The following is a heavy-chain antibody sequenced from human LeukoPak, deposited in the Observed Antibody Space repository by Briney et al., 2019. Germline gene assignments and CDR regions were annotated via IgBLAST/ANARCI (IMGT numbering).Heavy chain of an antibody. CDR3: ARHIRFGEPIN. D-gene: IGHD3-10*01. CDR2: ISAYNGKT. Sequence: ASVKVSCKASGYSFINYAITWVRQAPGQGLEWMGWISAYNGKTNYAQKLQGRVTMTTDTSTRTAYMELSSLRSEDTAVYYCARHIRFGEPINWGQGTLVTVSS. J-gene: IGHJ4*02. V-gene: IGHV1-18*01. CDR1: GYSFINYA.